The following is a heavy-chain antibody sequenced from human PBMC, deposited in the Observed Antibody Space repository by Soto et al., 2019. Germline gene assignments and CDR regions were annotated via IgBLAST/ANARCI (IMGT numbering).Heavy chain of an antibody. J-gene: IGHJ4*02. CDR3: ARVQGLWFGEFYFDY. CDR2: IYYSGST. Sequence: SETLSLTCTVSGGSISSYYWSWIRQPPGKGLEWIGYIYYSGSTNYNPSLKSRVTISVDTSKNQFSLKLSSVTAADTAVYYCARVQGLWFGEFYFDYWGQGTLVTVSS. CDR1: GGSISSYY. D-gene: IGHD3-10*01. V-gene: IGHV4-59*01.